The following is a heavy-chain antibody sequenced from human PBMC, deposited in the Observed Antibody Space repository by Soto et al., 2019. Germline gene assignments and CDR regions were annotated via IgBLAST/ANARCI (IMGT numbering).Heavy chain of an antibody. CDR3: ARETTYDILTASFGTGFHP. CDR2: ISSSSTYI. V-gene: IGHV3-21*01. Sequence: EVQLVESGGGLAKPGGSLRLSCAASGFTFSSYNMNWVRQAPGKGLEWVSSISSSSTYIYYAYSVKGRFTISRDNAKNSLYVEMNALRAEDTAVYYCARETTYDILTASFGTGFHPWGQGTPVTVSS. J-gene: IGHJ5*02. D-gene: IGHD3-9*01. CDR1: GFTFSSYN.